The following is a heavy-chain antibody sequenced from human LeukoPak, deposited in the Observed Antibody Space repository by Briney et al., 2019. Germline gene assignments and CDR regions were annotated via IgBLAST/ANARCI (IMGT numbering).Heavy chain of an antibody. J-gene: IGHJ4*02. CDR2: ISLDGSDK. D-gene: IGHD5-24*01. Sequence: PGGSLRLSCAASGFIFSSYVMHWVRQAPGKGLEWVAGISLDGSDKYYTDSVKGRFTISRDNSMNTLYLQMNSLRAEGTAVYHCTRERRRDGYNYWGQGTLVTVSS. CDR3: TRERRRDGYNY. CDR1: GFIFSSYV. V-gene: IGHV3-33*05.